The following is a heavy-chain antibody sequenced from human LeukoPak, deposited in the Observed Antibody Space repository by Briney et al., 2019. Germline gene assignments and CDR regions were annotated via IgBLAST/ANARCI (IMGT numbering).Heavy chain of an antibody. Sequence: SGTLSLTCTISGDSISSDYSCNWVRQSPGKGLEWIGEIFHSGGTKYNPSFKSRVTISVDKSKNQFSLRLTPVTAADTAAYFCARGNPHYFDSRYAFDIWGQGTMVTVSS. V-gene: IGHV4-4*02. D-gene: IGHD3-22*01. CDR3: ARGNPHYFDSRYAFDI. CDR1: GDSISSDYS. J-gene: IGHJ3*02. CDR2: IFHSGGT.